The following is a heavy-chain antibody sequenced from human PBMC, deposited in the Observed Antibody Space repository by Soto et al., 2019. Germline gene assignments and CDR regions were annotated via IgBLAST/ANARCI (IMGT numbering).Heavy chain of an antibody. CDR2: IIPILGIA. CDR1: GGTFSSYS. Sequence: QVQLVQSGAEVKKPGSSVKVSCKASGGTFSSYSISWVRQAPGQGLEWMGRIIPILGIANYAQKLQGRVTITADKSTSTADMELSSLRSEDTAVYYCAGGAAGIAVAGPSYDFDYWGQGTLVTVSS. D-gene: IGHD6-19*01. V-gene: IGHV1-69*02. CDR3: AGGAAGIAVAGPSYDFDY. J-gene: IGHJ4*02.